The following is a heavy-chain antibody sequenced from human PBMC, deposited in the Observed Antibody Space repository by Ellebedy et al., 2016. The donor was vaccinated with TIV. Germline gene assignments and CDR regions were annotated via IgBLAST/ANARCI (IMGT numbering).Heavy chain of an antibody. CDR2: ISGYDGHT. CDR3: VRKMAVAGTPLDY. Sequence: AASVKVSCKASGVSFSNLSISFSTYTISWVRQAPGQGLEWTGCISGYDGHTNFAQHLQGRVSMTTDTSTSTAYMELRNLRSDDTAVYYCVRKMAVAGTPLDYWGQGTLVTVSS. CDR1: GVSFSNLSISFSTYT. J-gene: IGHJ4*02. D-gene: IGHD6-19*01. V-gene: IGHV1-18*01.